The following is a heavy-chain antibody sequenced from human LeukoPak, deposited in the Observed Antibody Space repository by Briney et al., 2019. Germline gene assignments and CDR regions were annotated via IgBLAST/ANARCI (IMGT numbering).Heavy chain of an antibody. V-gene: IGHV4-61*01. Sequence: SETLSLTCTVSGGSVSSGSYYWSWIRQPPGKGLEWIGYIYYSGSTNYNPSLKSRVTISVDTSKNQFSLKVSSVTAADTAVYHCARNALRGYSTLDYWGQGTLVTVSS. CDR1: GGSVSSGSYY. D-gene: IGHD5-18*01. J-gene: IGHJ4*02. CDR3: ARNALRGYSTLDY. CDR2: IYYSGST.